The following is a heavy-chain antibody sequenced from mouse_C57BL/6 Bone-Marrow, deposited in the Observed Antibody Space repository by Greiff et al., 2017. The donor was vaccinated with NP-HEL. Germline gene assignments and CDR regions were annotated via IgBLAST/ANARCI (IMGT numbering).Heavy chain of an antibody. CDR1: GYTFTDYA. CDR3: ASGILLYYYAMDY. Sequence: QVQLKQSGPELVRPGVSVKISCKGSGYTFTDYAMHWVKQSHAKSLEWSGVISTYYGDASYNQKLKDKATMTVDKSSSTAYMELAILTSEDSAVYYCASGILLYYYAMDYWGQGTSVTVSS. J-gene: IGHJ4*01. D-gene: IGHD2-1*01. CDR2: ISTYYGDA. V-gene: IGHV1-67*01.